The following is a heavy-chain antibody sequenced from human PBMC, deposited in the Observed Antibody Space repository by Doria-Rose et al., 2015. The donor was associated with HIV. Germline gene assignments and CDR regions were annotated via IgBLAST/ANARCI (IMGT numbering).Heavy chain of an antibody. D-gene: IGHD3-16*01. CDR2: IYGSGST. Sequence: LVKPAETLSLTCSVSGGSISSYYWNWIRQPPGKGLEWIGYIYGSGSTHYNSSLKSRVTISIDTSKNQFSLKLSSVTAADTAVYYCARFRPSRGIYYSLDVWGKGTTVTVSS. J-gene: IGHJ6*03. CDR3: ARFRPSRGIYYSLDV. V-gene: IGHV4-4*09. CDR1: GGSISSYY.